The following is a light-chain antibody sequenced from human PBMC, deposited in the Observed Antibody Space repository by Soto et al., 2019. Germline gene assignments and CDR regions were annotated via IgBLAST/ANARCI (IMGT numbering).Light chain of an antibody. CDR1: QSISDW. Sequence: DIQMTQSPSTLSASVVGRFTITFRASQSISDWLAWFQQKPGKAPKVLIYDASTLESGVPSRFSGSGSGTEFTLTISSLQPEDSATYYCQQHNSSPWTFGQGTKVDIK. J-gene: IGKJ1*01. V-gene: IGKV1-5*01. CDR3: QQHNSSPWT. CDR2: DAS.